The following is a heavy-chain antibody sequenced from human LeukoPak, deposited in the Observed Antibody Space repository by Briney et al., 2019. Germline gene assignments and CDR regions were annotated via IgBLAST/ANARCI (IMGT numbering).Heavy chain of an antibody. V-gene: IGHV4-39*07. J-gene: IGHJ3*02. Sequence: SETLSLTCTVSGGSITSSSHYWGWIRQPPGQGLQWIGLIYYDGSAYYNLSLKSRVTISVDTSKNQFSLKLSSVTAADTAVYYCAREGEGDAFDIWGQGTMVTVSS. CDR2: IYYDGSA. D-gene: IGHD2-21*01. CDR3: AREGEGDAFDI. CDR1: GGSITSSSHY.